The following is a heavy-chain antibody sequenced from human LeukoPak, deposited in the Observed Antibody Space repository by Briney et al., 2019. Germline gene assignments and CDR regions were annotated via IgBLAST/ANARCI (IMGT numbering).Heavy chain of an antibody. CDR3: ARDSVNYYAPDY. Sequence: GGSLRLSCTASGFNFGGYAINWVRQAPGQGLEWVGFIRSKALYGTREYAASVEGRFTISRDDSKGIAYLQMNTLKIEDTAVYYCARDSVNYYAPDYWGQGTLVTVSS. J-gene: IGHJ4*02. CDR2: IRSKALYGTR. V-gene: IGHV3-49*04. CDR1: GFNFGGYA. D-gene: IGHD1-26*01.